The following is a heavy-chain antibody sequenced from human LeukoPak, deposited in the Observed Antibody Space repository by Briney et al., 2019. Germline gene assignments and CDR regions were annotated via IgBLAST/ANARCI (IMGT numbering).Heavy chain of an antibody. Sequence: SETLSLTCTVSGGSISSYYWSWIRQPPGKGLEWIGYIYYSGSTNYNPSLKSRVTISVDTSKNQFSLKLSSVTAADTAVYYCARVRLGATAASFDYWGQGTLVTVSS. CDR3: ARVRLGATAASFDY. D-gene: IGHD1-26*01. CDR1: GGSISSYY. CDR2: IYYSGST. J-gene: IGHJ4*02. V-gene: IGHV4-59*01.